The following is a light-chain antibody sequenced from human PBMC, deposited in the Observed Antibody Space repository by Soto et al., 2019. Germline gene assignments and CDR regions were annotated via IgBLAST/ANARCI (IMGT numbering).Light chain of an antibody. J-gene: IGLJ1*01. Sequence: QSALTQPASVSGSPGQSITVSCTGTSSDVGGYKYVSWYQQHPGKAPKLMIYEVSNRPSGVSNRFSGSKSGNTASLTISGLQAEDDADYYCSSYTSSSTLVVFGTGTKLTVL. CDR1: SSDVGGYKY. V-gene: IGLV2-14*01. CDR3: SSYTSSSTLVV. CDR2: EVS.